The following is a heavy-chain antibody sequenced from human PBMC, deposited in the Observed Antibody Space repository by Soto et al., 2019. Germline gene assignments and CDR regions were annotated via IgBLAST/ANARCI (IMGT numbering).Heavy chain of an antibody. V-gene: IGHV3-23*01. Sequence: PGGSLRLSCAASGFTFSSYAMSWVRQAPGKGLEWVSAISGSGGSTYYADSVKGRFTISRDNSKNTLYLQMNSLRAEGTAVYYCAKGIGRYYYYGMDVWGQGTTVTVSS. CDR3: AKGIGRYYYYGMDV. CDR2: ISGSGGST. D-gene: IGHD3-10*01. J-gene: IGHJ6*02. CDR1: GFTFSSYA.